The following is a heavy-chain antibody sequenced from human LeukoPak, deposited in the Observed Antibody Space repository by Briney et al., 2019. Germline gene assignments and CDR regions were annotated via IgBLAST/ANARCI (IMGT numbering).Heavy chain of an antibody. V-gene: IGHV1-46*01. CDR2: INPSGGST. D-gene: IGHD3-10*01. CDR3: ASTQGRLYPGIDY. J-gene: IGHJ4*02. Sequence: ASVKVSCKASGYTFTSYYMHWVRQAPGQGLEWMGIINPSGGSTSYAQKFQGRVTMTRDMSTSTVYMELSSLRSEDTAVYYCASTQGRLYPGIDYWGQGTLVTVSS. CDR1: GYTFTSYY.